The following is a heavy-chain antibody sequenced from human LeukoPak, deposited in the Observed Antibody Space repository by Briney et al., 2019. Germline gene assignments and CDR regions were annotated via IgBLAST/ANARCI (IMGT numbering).Heavy chain of an antibody. Sequence: GGSLSLSCAGSGFTFSSYAMSWVRQAPGQGLEWVSVISDSGDYTSYADSVRGRFTISRDNSRNTLYLQMISLRPEDTAVYYCAKDTSIGKYCTNGVCSSFDYWGQGILVTVSS. CDR1: GFTFSSYA. CDR3: AKDTSIGKYCTNGVCSSFDY. CDR2: ISDSGDYT. D-gene: IGHD2-8*01. J-gene: IGHJ4*02. V-gene: IGHV3-23*01.